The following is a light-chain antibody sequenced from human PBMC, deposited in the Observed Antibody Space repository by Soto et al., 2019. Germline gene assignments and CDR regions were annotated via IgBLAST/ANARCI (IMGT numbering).Light chain of an antibody. CDR1: QSISSW. J-gene: IGKJ1*01. V-gene: IGKV1-5*03. CDR3: QHYVSFSSWT. CDR2: RAS. Sequence: DIQMTQSPSTLSASVGNRVTITCRASQSISSWLAWYQQKPGKTPKLLIYRASTSESGVPSRFSGSGSGTEFTLTISSLQPDDFATYYCQHYVSFSSWTF.